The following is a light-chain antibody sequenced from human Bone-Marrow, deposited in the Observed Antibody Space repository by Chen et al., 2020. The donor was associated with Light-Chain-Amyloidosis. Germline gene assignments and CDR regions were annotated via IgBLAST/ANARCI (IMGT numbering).Light chain of an antibody. J-gene: IGLJ3*02. Sequence: YVLTQPSSVSVAPGQTATIACGGNNIGSTSVHWYQQTPGQAPLLVVYDDSDRPSGIPERLSGSNSGNTATLTIGRVEAGDEADYYCQVWDRSSDRPVFGGGTKLTVL. CDR1: NIGSTS. CDR2: DDS. V-gene: IGLV3-21*02. CDR3: QVWDRSSDRPV.